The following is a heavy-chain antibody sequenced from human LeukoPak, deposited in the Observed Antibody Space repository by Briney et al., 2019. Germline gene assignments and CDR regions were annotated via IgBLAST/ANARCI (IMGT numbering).Heavy chain of an antibody. V-gene: IGHV3-23*01. CDR2: IDTKGTRT. CDR1: GFILSNSA. CDR3: VKEVVATTPPL. Sequence: GGSLRLSCAASGFILSNSAMTWVRQAPGKGLQWVSGIDTKGTRTYYADSVKGRFSISRDNSKNTLFLQMNSLRAEDTAVYYCVKEVVATTPPLWGQGTLVTVSS. J-gene: IGHJ4*02. D-gene: IGHD5-12*01.